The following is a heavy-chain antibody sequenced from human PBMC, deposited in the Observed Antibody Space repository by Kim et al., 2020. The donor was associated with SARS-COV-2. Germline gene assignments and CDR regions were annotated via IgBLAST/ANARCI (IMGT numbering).Heavy chain of an antibody. J-gene: IGHJ2*01. D-gene: IGHD3-10*01. CDR3: ARREYGSGSYYDWYFDL. Sequence: LQRRVTISVDTSKNQFSLKLSSVTAADKAVYYCARREYGSGSYYDWYFDLWGRGTLVTVSS. V-gene: IGHV4-30-2*04.